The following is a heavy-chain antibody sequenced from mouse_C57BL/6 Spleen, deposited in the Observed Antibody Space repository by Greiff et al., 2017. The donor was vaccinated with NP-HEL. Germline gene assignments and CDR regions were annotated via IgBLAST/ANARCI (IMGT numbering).Heavy chain of an antibody. Sequence: VQLQQPGAELVKPGASVKLSCKASGYTFTSYWMHWVKQRPGQGLEWIGMIHPNSGSTNYNEKFKSKATLTVDKSSSPAYMQLSSLTSEDSAVYDDVSDYYGSSGENYFDYWGQGTTLTVSS. J-gene: IGHJ2*01. CDR3: VSDYYGSSGENYFDY. CDR1: GYTFTSYW. D-gene: IGHD1-1*01. V-gene: IGHV1-64*01. CDR2: IHPNSGST.